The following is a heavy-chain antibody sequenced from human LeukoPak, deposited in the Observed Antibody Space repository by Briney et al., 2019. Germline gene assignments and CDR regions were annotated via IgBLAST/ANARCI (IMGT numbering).Heavy chain of an antibody. D-gene: IGHD2-2*01. V-gene: IGHV3-21*01. CDR3: ARVGSTSWYLDY. Sequence: GGSLRLSCAASGFTFSSYAMHWVRQAPGKGLEWVSSISSSSSYIYYADSVKGRFTISRDNAKNSLYLQLNSLRAEDTAVYYCARVGSTSWYLDYWGQGTLVTVSS. CDR1: GFTFSSYA. J-gene: IGHJ4*02. CDR2: ISSSSSYI.